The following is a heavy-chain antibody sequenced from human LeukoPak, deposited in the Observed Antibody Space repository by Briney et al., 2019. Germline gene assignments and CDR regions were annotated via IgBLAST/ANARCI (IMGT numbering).Heavy chain of an antibody. D-gene: IGHD6-19*01. CDR2: IYHSGST. CDR3: ARVYSSGWYGPIWDY. J-gene: IGHJ4*02. CDR1: GGSFSGYY. V-gene: IGHV4-34*01. Sequence: PSETLSLTCAVYGGSFSGYYWSWIRQPPGKGLEWIGEIYHSGSTNYNPSLKSRVTISVDKSKNQFSLKLSSVTAADTAVYYCARVYSSGWYGPIWDYWGQRTLVTVSS.